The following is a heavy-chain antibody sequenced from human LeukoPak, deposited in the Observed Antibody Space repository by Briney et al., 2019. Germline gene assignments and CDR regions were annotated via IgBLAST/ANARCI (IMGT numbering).Heavy chain of an antibody. J-gene: IGHJ4*02. V-gene: IGHV5-51*01. CDR3: ARMTSDWYLDY. D-gene: IGHD6-19*01. CDR1: GYSFSTYW. CDR2: IYPGDYDS. Sequence: GESLKISCKGSGYSFSTYWIGWVRQMPGKGLEWMGIIYPGDYDSRYSLSFEGQVTISADKSISTAYLRWSSLKASDTAMYYCARMTSDWYLDYWGQGTLVTVSS.